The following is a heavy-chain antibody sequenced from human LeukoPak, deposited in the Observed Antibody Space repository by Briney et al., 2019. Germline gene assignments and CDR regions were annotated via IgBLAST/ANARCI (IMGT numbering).Heavy chain of an antibody. CDR2: VNPSRNT. CDR1: GGSFSGYY. CDR3: ARAFRGIFGVFEAFDI. Sequence: SETLSLTCAVFGGSFSGYYWNWIRQPPGKGLEWIGQVNPSRNTNYNPSLKSRVTISEDTSKNQFSLKLSSVTAADTAVYYCARAFRGIFGVFEAFDIWGQGTMVTVSS. J-gene: IGHJ3*02. V-gene: IGHV4-34*01. D-gene: IGHD3-3*01.